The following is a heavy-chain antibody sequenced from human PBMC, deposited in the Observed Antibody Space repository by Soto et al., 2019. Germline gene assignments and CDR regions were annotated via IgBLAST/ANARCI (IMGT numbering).Heavy chain of an antibody. V-gene: IGHV1-46*01. CDR1: GYSFTNHY. CDR2: LNPTSGDT. CDR3: ARGADVVVLIFSYGMDV. Sequence: QVQLVQSGAEVKKPGASVKVSCKTSGYSFTNHYIHWVRQAPGQGLEWMGILNPTSGDTHHAQRFQGRLTMTRDTSTNTDYMGLSGLRSEDTAVYYCARGADVVVLIFSYGMDVWGQGTTVTVSS. D-gene: IGHD2-15*01. J-gene: IGHJ6*02.